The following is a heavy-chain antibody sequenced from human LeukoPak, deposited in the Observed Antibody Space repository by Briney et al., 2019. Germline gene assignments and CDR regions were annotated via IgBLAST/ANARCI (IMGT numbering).Heavy chain of an antibody. J-gene: IGHJ4*02. Sequence: GSLRLSCAASGFTFSSYSMNWVRQAPGKGLEWVSSISSSSSYIYYADSVKGRFTISRDNAKNSLYLQMNSLRAEDTAVYYCARESGSYLAFDYWGQGTLVTVSS. CDR2: ISSSSSYI. CDR1: GFTFSSYS. V-gene: IGHV3-21*01. D-gene: IGHD1-26*01. CDR3: ARESGSYLAFDY.